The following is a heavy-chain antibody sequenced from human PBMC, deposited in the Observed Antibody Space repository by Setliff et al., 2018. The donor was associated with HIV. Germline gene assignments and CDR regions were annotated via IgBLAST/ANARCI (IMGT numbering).Heavy chain of an antibody. CDR2: ISPYNGDT. Sequence: ASVKVSCKASGYRFNTYGISWVRQAPGQGLEWMGWISPYNGDTRFAQSLQGRVTLTTDASTNTAYMEMRTLRSDDTAVYYCVRGVTRDISGYYRDEYFQHWGQGTPVTVSS. CDR1: GYRFNTYG. J-gene: IGHJ1*01. D-gene: IGHD3-22*01. CDR3: VRGVTRDISGYYRDEYFQH. V-gene: IGHV1-18*01.